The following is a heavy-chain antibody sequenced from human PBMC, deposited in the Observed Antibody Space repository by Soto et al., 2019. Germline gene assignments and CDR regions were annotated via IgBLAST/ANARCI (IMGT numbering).Heavy chain of an antibody. D-gene: IGHD5-18*01. CDR1: GGPFRSYP. V-gene: IGHV1-69*01. CDR2: ILPIFGPA. CDR3: ASGYSYGGLDS. Sequence: AASLKVSLKASGGPFRSYPINWVGRAPGQGIEWMGEILPIFGPANYAPKFQGRVTITADEFTSTAYMELSSLRSDDTAVYYCASGYSYGGLDSWGQGPLVTVSS. J-gene: IGHJ4*02.